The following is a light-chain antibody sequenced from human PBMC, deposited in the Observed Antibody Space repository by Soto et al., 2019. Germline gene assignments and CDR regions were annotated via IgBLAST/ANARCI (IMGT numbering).Light chain of an antibody. V-gene: IGLV2-14*01. Sequence: QYALTQPASVSGSPGQSITISCTGTSSDVGCYNYVSWYQQHPGKAPKLMIYDVSNRPSGVSNRFSGSKSGNTASLTISGLQAEDAADYYCRSDTISSPVVFGGGTKLTVL. J-gene: IGLJ2*01. CDR3: RSDTISSPVV. CDR2: DVS. CDR1: SSDVGCYNY.